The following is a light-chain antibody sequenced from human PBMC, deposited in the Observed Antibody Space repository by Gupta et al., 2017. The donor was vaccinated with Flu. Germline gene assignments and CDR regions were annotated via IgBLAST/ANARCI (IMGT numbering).Light chain of an antibody. CDR3: AAWDDSLNGWV. CDR1: SSNIGINT. CDR2: GNN. Sequence: QSVLTQPPSASGTPGQRVSISCSGSSSNIGINTVNWYQQLPGTAPILLIYGNNQRPSVVPDRFSGSKSGTSASLAISGLQSEDEADYYCAAWDDSLNGWVFGGVTKLTVL. V-gene: IGLV1-44*01. J-gene: IGLJ3*02.